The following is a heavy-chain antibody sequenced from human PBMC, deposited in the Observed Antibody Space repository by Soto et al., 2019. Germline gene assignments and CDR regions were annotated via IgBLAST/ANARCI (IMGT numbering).Heavy chain of an antibody. CDR2: IYYSGYT. CDR1: GGSISSSSYY. D-gene: IGHD3-16*01. J-gene: IGHJ6*02. V-gene: IGHV4-39*01. Sequence: QLQLQASGPGLVKPSETLSLTCTVSGGSISSSSYYWGWIRQPPGKGLEWIGSIYYSGYTYYNPSLKSRVTISVDTSKNQFSLKLSSVTAADTAVYYCARHNGPLYVGYYYDMDVWGQGTTVTVSS. CDR3: ARHNGPLYVGYYYDMDV.